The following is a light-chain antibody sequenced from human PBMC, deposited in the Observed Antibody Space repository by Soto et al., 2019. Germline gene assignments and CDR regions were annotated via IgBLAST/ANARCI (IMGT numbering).Light chain of an antibody. Sequence: DIVLTQAPGTLSFSTGERATLSCRASQSVSGSYLAWYQQKPGQAPKLVIHGASSRAAGIPDRFNGTGSGTEFTLTISGLQSEDFAVYYCQQYNDWPSITFGQGTRLEIK. J-gene: IGKJ5*01. CDR2: GAS. V-gene: IGKV3D-15*01. CDR1: QSVSGSY. CDR3: QQYNDWPSIT.